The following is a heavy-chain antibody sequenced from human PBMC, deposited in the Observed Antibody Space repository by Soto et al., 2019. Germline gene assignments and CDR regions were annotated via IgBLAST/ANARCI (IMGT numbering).Heavy chain of an antibody. J-gene: IGHJ4*02. CDR1: GYSFTSYW. Sequence: EVQLVQSGAEVKKPGESLKISCKGSGYSFTSYWIGWVRQMPGKGLEWMGIIYPGDSDTRYSPSFQGQVTISADKSISTAYLQSSSLKASDTAMYYCARHRGGDYDFWSGYYGEVDYWGQGTLVTVSS. D-gene: IGHD3-3*01. CDR3: ARHRGGDYDFWSGYYGEVDY. V-gene: IGHV5-51*01. CDR2: IYPGDSDT.